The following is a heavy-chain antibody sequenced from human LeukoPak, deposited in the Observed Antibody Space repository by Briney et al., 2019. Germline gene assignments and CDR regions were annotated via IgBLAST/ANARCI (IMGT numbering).Heavy chain of an antibody. CDR1: GGSFSGHY. Sequence: SVTLSLTCAVYGGSFSGHYWSWIRQPPGKGLEWIGEINHSGSTNYNPSLESRVTISVDASKNHFSLKLSSVTAADTAVYYCASGQYYDLWSGYYVDWGQGTLVTVSA. CDR3: ASGQYYDLWSGYYVD. CDR2: INHSGST. J-gene: IGHJ4*02. D-gene: IGHD3-3*01. V-gene: IGHV4-34*01.